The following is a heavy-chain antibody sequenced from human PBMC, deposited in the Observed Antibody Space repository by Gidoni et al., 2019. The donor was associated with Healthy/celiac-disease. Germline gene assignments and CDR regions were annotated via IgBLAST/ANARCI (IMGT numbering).Heavy chain of an antibody. Sequence: EVQLVESGGGLVKPGGSLRLSCAASGFTCSNAWMSWVRQAPGKGLEWVGRIKSKTDGGTTDYAAPVKGRFTISRDDSKNTLYLQMNSLKTEDTAVYYCTTETLLWHSMSYWGQGTLVTVSS. D-gene: IGHD3-10*01. J-gene: IGHJ4*02. CDR3: TTETLLWHSMSY. V-gene: IGHV3-15*01. CDR1: GFTCSNAW. CDR2: IKSKTDGGTT.